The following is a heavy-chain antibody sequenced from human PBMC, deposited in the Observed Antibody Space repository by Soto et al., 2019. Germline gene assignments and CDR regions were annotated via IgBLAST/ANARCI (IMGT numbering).Heavy chain of an antibody. CDR1: GFTFSSYG. J-gene: IGHJ6*02. V-gene: IGHV3-33*01. Sequence: QVQLVESGGGVVQPGRSLRLSCAASGFTFSSYGMHWVRQAPGKGLEWVALVWYDGGNKYYADSVKGRFSFSKANSKNTVYLQMTSLRDEDTAVYYCVRAAGYSGNDYVYYYGMDVWGQGTTVTVSS. D-gene: IGHD5-12*01. CDR2: VWYDGGNK. CDR3: VRAAGYSGNDYVYYYGMDV.